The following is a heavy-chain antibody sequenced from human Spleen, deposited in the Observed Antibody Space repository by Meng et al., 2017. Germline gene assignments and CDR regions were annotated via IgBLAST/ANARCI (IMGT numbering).Heavy chain of an antibody. D-gene: IGHD1-26*01. CDR2: ISYDGSNK. J-gene: IGHJ4*02. V-gene: IGHV3-30*03. Sequence: GESLKISCAASGFTFSSYSMNWVRQAPGKGLEWVAVISYDGSNKYYADSVKGRFTISRDNSKNTLYLQMNSLRAEDTAVYYCARDGSGSALDYWGQGTLVTVSS. CDR3: ARDGSGSALDY. CDR1: GFTFSSYS.